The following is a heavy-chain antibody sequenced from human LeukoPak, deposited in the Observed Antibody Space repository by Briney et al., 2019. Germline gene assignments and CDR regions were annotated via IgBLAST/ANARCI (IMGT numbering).Heavy chain of an antibody. CDR1: GGSISSGGYY. J-gene: IGHJ6*03. D-gene: IGHD2-2*01. CDR2: IYYSGST. CDR3: ARGPGYCSSTSCYEGYYYYYMDV. V-gene: IGHV4-31*03. Sequence: PSETLSLTCTVSGGSISSGGYYWSWIRQHPGKGLEWIEYIYYSGSTYYNPSLKSRVTISVDTSKNQFSLKLSSVTAADTAVYYCARGPGYCSSTSCYEGYYYYYMDVWGKGTTVTVSS.